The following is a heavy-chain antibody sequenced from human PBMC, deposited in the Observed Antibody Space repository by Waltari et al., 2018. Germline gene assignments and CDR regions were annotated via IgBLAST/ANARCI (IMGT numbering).Heavy chain of an antibody. CDR3: ARGSPKGTNWGCLDS. V-gene: IGHV3-53*01. D-gene: IGHD7-27*01. J-gene: IGHJ4*02. CDR1: GLSVTSNY. Sequence: EVQLVESGGGLIKLGGPRRLSCGASGLSVTSNYKNWVRQAPGKGPEWVSVINGDRNTDYGDSVKRRFIIVRDDSTNTVYLQMNSLRAEDTAVYYCARGSPKGTNWGCLDSWGQGALVTVSS. CDR2: INGDRNT.